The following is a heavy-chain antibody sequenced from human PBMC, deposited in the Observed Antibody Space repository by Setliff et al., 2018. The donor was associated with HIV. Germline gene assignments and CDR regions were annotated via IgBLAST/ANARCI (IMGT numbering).Heavy chain of an antibody. V-gene: IGHV4-59*01. D-gene: IGHD4-17*01. CDR1: GGSISNYY. CDR3: ARVQMAYAAFDV. Sequence: SETLSLTCTVSGGSISNYYWSWLRQPPGKGLEWIGYISYTGSTNYNPSLKSRVTISVDTSKNQFSLKLSSVTAADTAVYYCARVQMAYAAFDVWGQGTMVTVSS. J-gene: IGHJ3*01. CDR2: ISYTGST.